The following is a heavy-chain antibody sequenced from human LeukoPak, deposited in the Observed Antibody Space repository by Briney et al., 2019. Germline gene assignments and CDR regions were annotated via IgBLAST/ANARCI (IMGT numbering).Heavy chain of an antibody. CDR2: IYYSGST. CDR1: GGSISSYY. Sequence: SETLSLTCTVSGGSISSYYWSWIRQPPGKGLEWIGYIYYSGSTYYNPSLKSRVTISVDTSKNQFSLKLSSVTAADTAVYYCARDRGQLNSSGWLRGYWFDPWGQGTLVTVSS. V-gene: IGHV4-30-4*08. J-gene: IGHJ5*02. CDR3: ARDRGQLNSSGWLRGYWFDP. D-gene: IGHD6-19*01.